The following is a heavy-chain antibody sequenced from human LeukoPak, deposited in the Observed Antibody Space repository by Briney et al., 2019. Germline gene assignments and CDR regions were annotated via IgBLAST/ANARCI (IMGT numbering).Heavy chain of an antibody. CDR2: ISGSSSYI. Sequence: GGSLRLSCAASGFTFSSYSMNWVRQAPGKGLEWVSSISGSSSYIYYADSVKGRFTISRDNAKNSLYLQMNSLRAEDTAVYYCAGEPGYCSSTSCYEIDYWGQGTLVTVSS. CDR3: AGEPGYCSSTSCYEIDY. J-gene: IGHJ4*02. CDR1: GFTFSSYS. V-gene: IGHV3-21*01. D-gene: IGHD2-2*01.